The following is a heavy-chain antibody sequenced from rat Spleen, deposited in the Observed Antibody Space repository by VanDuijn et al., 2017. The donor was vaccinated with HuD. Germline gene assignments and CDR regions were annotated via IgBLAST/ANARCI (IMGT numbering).Heavy chain of an antibody. CDR1: GLTFSDHY. Sequence: EVQLVESGGGLVQPGRSLRLSCAASGLTFSDHYMAWVRQAPTKGLEWVASISYDGGSTYYRDSVRGRFTSSRDNAKSTLYLQMDSLRSEDTATYYCARLYGVYAYYFDYWGQGVMVTVSS. D-gene: IGHD1-11*01. V-gene: IGHV5-20*01. CDR2: ISYDGGST. CDR3: ARLYGVYAYYFDY. J-gene: IGHJ2*01.